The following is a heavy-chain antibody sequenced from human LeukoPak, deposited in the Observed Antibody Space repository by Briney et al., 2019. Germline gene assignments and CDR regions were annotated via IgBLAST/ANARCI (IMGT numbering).Heavy chain of an antibody. D-gene: IGHD3-16*02. V-gene: IGHV4-34*01. Sequence: SETLSLTCAVYGGSFSGYYWSWIRQPPGKGLEWIGEINHSGSTNYNPSLKSRVTISVDTSKNQFSLKLSSVTAADTAVYYCASRRYVWGSYRSELFDYWGQGTLVTVSS. CDR3: ASRRYVWGSYRSELFDY. J-gene: IGHJ4*02. CDR2: INHSGST. CDR1: GGSFSGYY.